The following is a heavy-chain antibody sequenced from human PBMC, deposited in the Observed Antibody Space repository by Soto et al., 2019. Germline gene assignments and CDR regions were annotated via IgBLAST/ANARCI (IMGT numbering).Heavy chain of an antibody. J-gene: IGHJ4*02. CDR2: IWYDGNNK. D-gene: IGHD5-18*01. CDR1: GSTFASYG. Sequence: GGSLRLSCVASGSTFASYGMHWVRQAPGKGLEWVAVIWYDGNNKNYADSVKGRFTISRDNSKNTLYLQINSPRAEDTAVYYCAREVHTAMAPSFEYWGQGTPVTVSS. V-gene: IGHV3-33*01. CDR3: AREVHTAMAPSFEY.